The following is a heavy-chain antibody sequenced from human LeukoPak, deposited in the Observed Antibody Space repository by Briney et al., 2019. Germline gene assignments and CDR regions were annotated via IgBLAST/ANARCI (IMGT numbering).Heavy chain of an antibody. CDR3: AREGITIFGVVRNLAFDY. D-gene: IGHD3-3*01. Sequence: SETLSLTCAVYGGSFSGYYWSWIRQPPGKGLEWIGEINHSGSTNYNPSLKSRVTMSVDTSKNQLSLKLSSVTAADTAVYYCAREGITIFGVVRNLAFDYWGQGTLVTVSS. V-gene: IGHV4-34*01. CDR1: GGSFSGYY. CDR2: INHSGST. J-gene: IGHJ4*02.